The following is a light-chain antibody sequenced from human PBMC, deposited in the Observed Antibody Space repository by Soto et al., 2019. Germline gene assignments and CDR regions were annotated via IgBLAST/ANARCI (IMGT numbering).Light chain of an antibody. CDR2: GNN. CDR1: SSNIRAGYD. V-gene: IGLV1-40*01. CDR3: QSYDSSLSGWV. Sequence: QSVLTQPPSVSGAPGQRVTISCTGSSSNIRAGYDVHWYQQLPGTAPKLLIYGNNNRPSGVLDRFSGSKSGTSASLAITGLQAEDEADYYCQSYDSSLSGWVFGGGTKLTVL. J-gene: IGLJ3*02.